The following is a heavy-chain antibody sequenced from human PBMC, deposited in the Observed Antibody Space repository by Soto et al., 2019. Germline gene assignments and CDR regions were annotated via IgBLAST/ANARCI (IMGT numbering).Heavy chain of an antibody. D-gene: IGHD1-26*01. CDR2: IYSAGNT. Sequence: GGSLRLSCAASGFTVSSNYMSWVRQAPGKGLEWISIIYSAGNTYYADSVKGRFTISRDNSKNTLYLQMNSLGAEDTAVYYCARDFVVGGPTINYFYSMAVWGQGTTVTVSS. V-gene: IGHV3-66*01. J-gene: IGHJ6*02. CDR1: GFTVSSNY. CDR3: ARDFVVGGPTINYFYSMAV.